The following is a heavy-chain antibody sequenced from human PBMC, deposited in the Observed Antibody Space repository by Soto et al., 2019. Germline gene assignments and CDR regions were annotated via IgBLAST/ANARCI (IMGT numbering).Heavy chain of an antibody. CDR2: ISGSGGST. CDR3: AKDRPIYDYIWGSYRYTEGPYYFDY. Sequence: EVQLLESGGGLVQPGGSLRLACAASGFTFSSYAMSWVRQAPGKGLEWVSAISGSGGSTYYADSVKGRFTISRDNSKNTLYLQMNSLRAEDTAVYYCAKDRPIYDYIWGSYRYTEGPYYFDYWGQGTLVTVSS. D-gene: IGHD3-16*02. J-gene: IGHJ4*02. CDR1: GFTFSSYA. V-gene: IGHV3-23*01.